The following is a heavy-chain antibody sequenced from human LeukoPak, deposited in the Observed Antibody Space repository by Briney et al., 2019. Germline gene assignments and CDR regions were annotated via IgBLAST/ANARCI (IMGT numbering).Heavy chain of an antibody. D-gene: IGHD5-18*01. J-gene: IGHJ4*02. CDR3: AKIQGYYFDY. CDR1: GFTSSSYA. V-gene: IGHV3-23*01. CDR2: ISSSGGST. Sequence: GGSLRLSGAASGFTSSSYAMSWVRQAPGKGLEWVSAISSSGGSTYYADSVKGRFTTSRDNSKNTLYLQMNSLRAEDTAVYYCAKIQGYYFDYWGQGTLVTVSS.